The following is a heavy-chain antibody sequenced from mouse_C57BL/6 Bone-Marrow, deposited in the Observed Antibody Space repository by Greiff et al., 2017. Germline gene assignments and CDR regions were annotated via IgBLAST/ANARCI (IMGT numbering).Heavy chain of an antibody. V-gene: IGHV10-1*01. J-gene: IGHJ4*01. CDR3: VRRRDY. Sequence: EVKLQESGGGLVQPKGSLKLSCAASGFSFNTYAMNWVSQAPGKGLEWVARIRSRSNNYATYDADSVKDRFTISRDDSDRMFYLQMNNLRTEDTAIYYCVRRRDYWGQGTSVTVSS. CDR1: GFSFNTYA. CDR2: IRSRSNNYAT.